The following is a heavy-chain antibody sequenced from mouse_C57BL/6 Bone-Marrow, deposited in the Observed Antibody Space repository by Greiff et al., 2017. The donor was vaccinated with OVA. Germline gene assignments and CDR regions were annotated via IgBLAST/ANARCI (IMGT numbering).Heavy chain of an antibody. CDR1: GYAFSSYW. D-gene: IGHD2-3*01. CDR3: ARGTDDGGVGY. V-gene: IGHV1-80*01. Sequence: QVQLQQSGAELVKPGASVKISCKASGYAFSSYWMNWVKQRPGKGLEWIGQIYPGDGDTNYNGKFKGKATLTADKSSSTAYMQLSSLTSEDSAVYFCARGTDDGGVGYWGQGTTLTVSS. CDR2: IYPGDGDT. J-gene: IGHJ2*01.